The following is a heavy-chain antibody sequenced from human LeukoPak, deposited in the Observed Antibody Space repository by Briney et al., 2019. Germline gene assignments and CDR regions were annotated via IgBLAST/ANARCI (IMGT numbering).Heavy chain of an antibody. Sequence: SETLSLTCTVSGDSISSSSYYWGWIRQPPGKGLEWIGSIYYSGSTYYNPSLKSRVTISVDTSKNQFSLKLSSVTAADTAVYYCARGRYYYDSSGYPNDAFDIWGQGTMVTVSS. CDR3: ARGRYYYDSSGYPNDAFDI. J-gene: IGHJ3*02. V-gene: IGHV4-39*01. D-gene: IGHD3-22*01. CDR2: IYYSGST. CDR1: GDSISSSSYY.